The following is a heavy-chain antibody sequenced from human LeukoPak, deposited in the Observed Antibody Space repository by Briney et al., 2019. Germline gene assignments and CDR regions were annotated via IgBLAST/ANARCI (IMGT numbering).Heavy chain of an antibody. CDR1: GITFSNAW. CDR2: IKSKTDDGTT. D-gene: IGHD3-10*01. V-gene: IGHV3-15*01. Sequence: GGSLRLSCAASGITFSNAWMTWVRQAPGKGLEWICRIKSKTDDGTTDYSAPVKGRFTISRNDSKNTLYQQMNSLITEDTAVYYCTTVVSMVRGVRMNYWGQGTLVTVSS. J-gene: IGHJ4*02. CDR3: TTVVSMVRGVRMNY.